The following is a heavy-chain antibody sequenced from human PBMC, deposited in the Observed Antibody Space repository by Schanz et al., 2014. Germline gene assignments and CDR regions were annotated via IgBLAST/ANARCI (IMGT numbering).Heavy chain of an antibody. CDR3: ARLGTGMAVAGSVIDSYYYCMDV. CDR1: GYTFTRYD. CDR2: MNPNSGNP. Sequence: QVQLIQSGAEVKKPGASVKVSCTASGYTFTRYDINWVRQAPGQGLEWLGWMNPNSGNPGFAQKFRGRVTMTRNTSMSTAYMELSSLRSEDTAVYYCARLGTGMAVAGSVIDSYYYCMDVWGEGTTVTVSS. J-gene: IGHJ6*03. V-gene: IGHV1-8*01. D-gene: IGHD6-19*01.